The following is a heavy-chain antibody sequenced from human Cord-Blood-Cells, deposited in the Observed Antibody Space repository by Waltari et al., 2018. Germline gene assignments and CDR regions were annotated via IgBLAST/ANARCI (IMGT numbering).Heavy chain of an antibody. D-gene: IGHD3-10*01. CDR1: GGSISSYY. Sequence: QVQLQESGTGLVKPSETLSLTCTVSGGSISSYYWSWIRQPPGQGLEWIGYIYYSGSTNYNPSLKSRVTISVDTSKNQFSLKLSSVTAADTAVYYCARGGYGSGSYDYWGQGTLVTVSS. J-gene: IGHJ4*02. CDR2: IYYSGST. V-gene: IGHV4-59*01. CDR3: ARGGYGSGSYDY.